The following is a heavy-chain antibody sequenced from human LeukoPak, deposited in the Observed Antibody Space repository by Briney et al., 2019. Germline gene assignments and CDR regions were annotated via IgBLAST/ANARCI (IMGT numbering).Heavy chain of an antibody. Sequence: GGSLRLSCAASQFTFSNYWMSWVRQAPGKGLEWVANIKQDGSQKYYVDSVKGRFAISRDNAKNALYLQMTSLRAEDTAVYFCARGYYYDSSGYYVDYWGQGTLVTVSS. CDR3: ARGYYYDSSGYYVDY. D-gene: IGHD3-22*01. CDR2: IKQDGSQK. J-gene: IGHJ4*02. CDR1: QFTFSNYW. V-gene: IGHV3-7*01.